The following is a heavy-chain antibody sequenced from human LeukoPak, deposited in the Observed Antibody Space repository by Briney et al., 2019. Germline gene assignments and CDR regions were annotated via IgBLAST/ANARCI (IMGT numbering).Heavy chain of an antibody. D-gene: IGHD2-21*02. CDR3: ARDLVTAPLGAFDI. J-gene: IGHJ3*02. Sequence: ASVKVSCKASGYTFTSYYMHWVRQAPGQGLEWMGIINASVGSTSYAQKFQGRVTMTRDTSTSTVYMELSSLSSEDTAVYYCARDLVTAPLGAFDIWGQGTMVTVSS. CDR1: GYTFTSYY. V-gene: IGHV1-46*01. CDR2: INASVGST.